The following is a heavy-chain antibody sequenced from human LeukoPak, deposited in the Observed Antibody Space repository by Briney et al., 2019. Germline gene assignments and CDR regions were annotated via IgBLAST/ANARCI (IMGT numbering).Heavy chain of an antibody. Sequence: ASVKVSCKASGYTFTSYGISWVRQAPGQGLEWMGWMNTNSGNTGYAQKFQGRVTITRNTSISTAYMELSSLRSEDTGVYYCARVTGYMIEDYFDYWGQGTLVTVSS. CDR1: GYTFTSYG. D-gene: IGHD3-22*01. V-gene: IGHV1-8*03. CDR3: ARVTGYMIEDYFDY. CDR2: MNTNSGNT. J-gene: IGHJ4*02.